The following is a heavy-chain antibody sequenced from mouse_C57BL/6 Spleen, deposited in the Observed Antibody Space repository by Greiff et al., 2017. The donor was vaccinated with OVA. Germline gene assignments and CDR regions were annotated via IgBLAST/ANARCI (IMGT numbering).Heavy chain of an antibody. CDR3: ARGGSGPLGLDY. CDR2: INPGSGGT. V-gene: IGHV1-54*01. J-gene: IGHJ4*01. CDR1: GYAFTNYL. D-gene: IGHD3-2*02. Sequence: QVQLKQSGAELVRPGTSVKVSCKASGYAFTNYLIEWVKQRPGQGLEWIGVINPGSGGTNYNEKFKGKATLTADKSSSTAYMQLSSLTSEDSAVYFCARGGSGPLGLDYWGQGTSVTVSS.